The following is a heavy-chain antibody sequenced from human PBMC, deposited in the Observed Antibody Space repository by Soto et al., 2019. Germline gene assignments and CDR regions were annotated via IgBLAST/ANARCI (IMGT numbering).Heavy chain of an antibody. J-gene: IGHJ4*02. Sequence: SETLSLTCTVSGGSISSYYWSWIRQPPGKGLEWIGYIFYSGSTNYNPSLKSRVTISVDTSKNQFSLKLSSVTAADTAVYYCARAGGLGAVAVDYWGQGTLVTVSS. V-gene: IGHV4-59*12. CDR1: GGSISSYY. CDR3: ARAGGLGAVAVDY. CDR2: IFYSGST. D-gene: IGHD6-19*01.